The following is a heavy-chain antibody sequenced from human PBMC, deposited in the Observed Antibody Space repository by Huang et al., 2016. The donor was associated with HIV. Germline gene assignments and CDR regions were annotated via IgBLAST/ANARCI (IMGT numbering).Heavy chain of an antibody. Sequence: EVQLVQSEAEVKKRGESLKISCRGCGYSFTNYWIGWVCQRTGEGLEWMGVIYPADSDTRYSPSVQGQVTFSADKSTRTAYLQWSSLQASDTAIYYCARSEVLVTAVPFDHWGQGTLVTVSS. CDR2: IYPADSDT. J-gene: IGHJ4*02. CDR3: ARSEVLVTAVPFDH. D-gene: IGHD2-21*02. V-gene: IGHV5-51*03. CDR1: GYSFTNYW.